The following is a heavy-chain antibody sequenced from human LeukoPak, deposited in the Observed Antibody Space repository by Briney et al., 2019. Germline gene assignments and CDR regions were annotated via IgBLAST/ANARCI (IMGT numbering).Heavy chain of an antibody. J-gene: IGHJ4*02. D-gene: IGHD3-10*02. CDR3: AKRPAAVRGVIPYLDY. CDR2: ISAGGST. V-gene: IGHV3-23*01. Sequence: PGGSLRLSCAASGFMFSSFSMGWVRHVPGKGLEWVSTISAGGSTYYADSVKGRFTISRDNSKNTLFLQMNSLRAEDTAIYYCAKRPAAVRGVIPYLDYWGQGTLVTVSS. CDR1: GFMFSSFS.